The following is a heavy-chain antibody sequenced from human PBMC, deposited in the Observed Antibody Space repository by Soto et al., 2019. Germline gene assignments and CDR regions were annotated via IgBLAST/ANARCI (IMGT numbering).Heavy chain of an antibody. CDR1: GFTFSSYG. J-gene: IGHJ2*01. D-gene: IGHD2-15*01. CDR3: ARDSCSGGSCYYWYFDL. V-gene: IGHV3-33*01. CDR2: IWYDGSNK. Sequence: QVQLVESGGGVVQPGRSLRLSCAASGFTFSSYGMHWVRQAPGKGLEWVAVIWYDGSNKYYADSVKGRFTISRDSSKNTLYLQMNSLRAEDTAVYYCARDSCSGGSCYYWYFDLWGRGTLVTVSS.